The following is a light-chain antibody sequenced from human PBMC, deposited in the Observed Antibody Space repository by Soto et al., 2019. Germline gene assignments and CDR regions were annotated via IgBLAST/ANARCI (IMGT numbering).Light chain of an antibody. CDR1: QSVSSN. V-gene: IGKV3-15*01. CDR3: QQKKTGLTP. CDR2: GAS. J-gene: IGKJ5*01. Sequence: EIVMTQSPATLSVSPGERATLSCRASQSVSSNLAWYQQKPGQAPRLLIYGASTRATGIPARFSGSGSGTNFTLTITSLHSKIFAFYYCQQKKTGLTPFGKGT.